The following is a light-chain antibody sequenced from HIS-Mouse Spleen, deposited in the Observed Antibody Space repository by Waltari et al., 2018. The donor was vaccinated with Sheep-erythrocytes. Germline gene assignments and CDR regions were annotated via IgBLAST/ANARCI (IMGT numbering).Light chain of an antibody. CDR2: LGS. CDR1: QSLLHSNGYNY. V-gene: IGKV2-28*01. Sequence: DIVMTQSPLSLPVTPGEPASISCRSSQSLLHSNGYNYLDWYLQKPGQSPQLLIYLGSNRASGVPDRFSGSGSGTDFTLKISRVEAEDVGVYYCQQYNSPYTFGQGTKLEIK. J-gene: IGKJ2*01. CDR3: QQYNSPYT.